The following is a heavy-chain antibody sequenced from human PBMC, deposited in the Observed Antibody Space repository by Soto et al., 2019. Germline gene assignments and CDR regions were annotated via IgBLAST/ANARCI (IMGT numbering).Heavy chain of an antibody. J-gene: IGHJ6*02. CDR3: ARDDYSNYGHYYYGMDV. CDR1: GFTFSSYE. D-gene: IGHD4-4*01. CDR2: ISSSGSTI. Sequence: VGSLRLSCAASGFTFSSYEMNWVRQAPGKGLEWVSYISSSGSTIYYADSVKGRFTISRDNAKNSLYLQMNSLRAEDTAVYYCARDDYSNYGHYYYGMDVWGQGTTVTVSS. V-gene: IGHV3-48*03.